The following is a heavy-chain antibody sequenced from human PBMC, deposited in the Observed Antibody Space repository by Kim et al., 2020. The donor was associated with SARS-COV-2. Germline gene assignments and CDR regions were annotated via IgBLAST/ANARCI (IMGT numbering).Heavy chain of an antibody. V-gene: IGHV4-4*09. CDR3: ASPSQRRDDAFDI. D-gene: IGHD6-25*01. Sequence: YNPSLKSRVTISVHTSKNQFSLKLSSVTAADTAVYYCASPSQRRDDAFDIWGQGTMVTVSS. J-gene: IGHJ3*02.